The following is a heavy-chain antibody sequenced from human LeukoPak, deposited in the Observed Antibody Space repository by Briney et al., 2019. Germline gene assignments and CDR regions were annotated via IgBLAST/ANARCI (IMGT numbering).Heavy chain of an antibody. D-gene: IGHD3-22*01. J-gene: IGHJ4*02. CDR1: GFTFSSYW. CDR2: IKQDGSEK. Sequence: GGSLRLSCAASGFTFSSYWMSWARQAPGKGLEWVANIKQDGSEKYYVDSVKGRFTISRDNAKSSLYLQMNSLRAEDTAVYYCARDPYYYDSSGYHWGQGTLVTVSS. CDR3: ARDPYYYDSSGYH. V-gene: IGHV3-7*03.